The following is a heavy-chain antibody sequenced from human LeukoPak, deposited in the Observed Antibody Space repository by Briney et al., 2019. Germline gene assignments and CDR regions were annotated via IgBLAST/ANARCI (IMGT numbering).Heavy chain of an antibody. J-gene: IGHJ4*02. Sequence: GGSLRLSCAASGFTFSDYALNWVRQAPGKGLEWISSITGSSYNKYYAESLKGRVTISRDNAKNSLYLQMDSLRAEDTAVYYCGVGASSASEFDYWGPGTLVTVSS. CDR2: ITGSSYNK. V-gene: IGHV3-21*01. CDR1: GFTFSDYA. CDR3: GVGASSASEFDY. D-gene: IGHD1-26*01.